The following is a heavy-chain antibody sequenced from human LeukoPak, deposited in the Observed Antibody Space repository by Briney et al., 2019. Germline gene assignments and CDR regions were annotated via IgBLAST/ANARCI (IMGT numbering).Heavy chain of an antibody. J-gene: IGHJ4*02. Sequence: PSETLSLTCTVSGGSISSYYWSWIRQPPGKGLEWIGYIYYSGSTNYNPSLKSRVTISVDTSKNQFSLKLSSVTAADTAVYYCARFRANTRLYYFDYWGQGTLVTVSS. D-gene: IGHD3-10*01. CDR3: ARFRANTRLYYFDY. CDR1: GGSISSYY. CDR2: IYYSGST. V-gene: IGHV4-59*01.